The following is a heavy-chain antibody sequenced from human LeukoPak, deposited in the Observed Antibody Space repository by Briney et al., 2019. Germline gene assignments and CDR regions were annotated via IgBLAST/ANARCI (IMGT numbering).Heavy chain of an antibody. V-gene: IGHV3-73*01. CDR1: GFTFSGSG. Sequence: GGSLRLSCAASGFTFSGSGMHWVSQASGKGLEWIGRIRTKVNSYATAYAASVKGRFTISRDDSKNTAYLQMDSPKTEDTAVYYCSRGISGYGMDVWGQGTTVTVSS. D-gene: IGHD6-13*01. J-gene: IGHJ6*02. CDR2: IRTKVNSYAT. CDR3: SRGISGYGMDV.